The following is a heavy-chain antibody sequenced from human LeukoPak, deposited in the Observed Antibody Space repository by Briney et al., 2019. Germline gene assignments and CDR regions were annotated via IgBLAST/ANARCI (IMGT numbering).Heavy chain of an antibody. CDR3: ARARSLEARGHYMDV. Sequence: MSSETLSLTCTVSGGSLSSSSYYWGWIRQPPGKGLEWIGSIYYSGSTYYNPSLKSRVTISVDTSKNQFSLKLSSVTAADTAVYYCARARSLEARGHYMDVWGKGTTVTVSS. CDR1: GGSLSSSSYY. CDR2: IYYSGST. V-gene: IGHV4-39*07. J-gene: IGHJ6*03. D-gene: IGHD3-3*01.